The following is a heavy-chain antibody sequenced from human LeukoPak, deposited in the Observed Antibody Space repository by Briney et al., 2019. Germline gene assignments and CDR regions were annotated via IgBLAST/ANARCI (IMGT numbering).Heavy chain of an antibody. CDR2: INPSSGGT. CDR1: GYTFTGYY. V-gene: IGHV1-2*02. CDR3: AREDASAFDI. Sequence: GASVKVSCKASGYTFTGYYMHWVRQVPGQGLEWMGWINPSSGGTKFAQKFQGRVTMTRDTSISTAYMELSKLRSDDTAVYYCAREDASAFDIWGQGTMVTVSS. J-gene: IGHJ3*02.